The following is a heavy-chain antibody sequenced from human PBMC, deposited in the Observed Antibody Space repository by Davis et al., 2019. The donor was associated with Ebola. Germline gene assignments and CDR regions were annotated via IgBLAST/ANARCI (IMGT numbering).Heavy chain of an antibody. D-gene: IGHD3-9*01. V-gene: IGHV4-59*08. CDR1: GGSISSYY. CDR3: ARPYYDILTGYSRLYYGMDV. Sequence: SETLSLTCTVSGGSISSYYWSWIRQPPGKGLEWIGYIYYSGSTNYNPSLKSRVTISVDTSKNQFSLKLSSVTAADTAVYYCARPYYDILTGYSRLYYGMDVWGQGTTVTVSS. CDR2: IYYSGST. J-gene: IGHJ6*02.